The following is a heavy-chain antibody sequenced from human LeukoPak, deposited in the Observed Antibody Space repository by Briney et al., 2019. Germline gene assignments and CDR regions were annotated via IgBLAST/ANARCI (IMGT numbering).Heavy chain of an antibody. V-gene: IGHV3-30-3*01. CDR1: GFPFSNYA. Sequence: PGRSLRLSCAASGFPFSNYAMHWVRQAPGQGLKWVAVASLDGSNKYYADSVKGRFTISRDNSKDTLYLQMNSLRAEDTAVYYCARDFRGTDCWGQRTPVTVSS. D-gene: IGHD1-1*01. CDR3: ARDFRGTDC. J-gene: IGHJ4*02. CDR2: ASLDGSNK.